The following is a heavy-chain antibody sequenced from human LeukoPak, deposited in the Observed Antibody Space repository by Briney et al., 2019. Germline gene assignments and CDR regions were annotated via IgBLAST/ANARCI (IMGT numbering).Heavy chain of an antibody. J-gene: IGHJ4*02. D-gene: IGHD3-10*01. CDR2: IYYSGST. CDR3: ARVWYYYGSGSYTFDY. V-gene: IGHV4-39*07. Sequence: SETLSLTCTVSGGSISSSSYYWGWIRQPPGKGLEWIGSIYYSGSTYYNPSLKSRVTISVDTSKNQFSLKLSSVTAADTAVYYCARVWYYYGSGSYTFDYWGQGTLVTVSS. CDR1: GGSISSSSYY.